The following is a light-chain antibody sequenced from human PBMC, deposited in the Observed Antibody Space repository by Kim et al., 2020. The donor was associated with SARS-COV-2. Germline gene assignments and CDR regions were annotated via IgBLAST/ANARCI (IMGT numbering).Light chain of an antibody. CDR2: QDS. CDR3: QAWDTGAV. J-gene: IGLJ2*01. Sequence: VSVSPGQTATIACSGDRLDSHYVSWYQQRPGQSPVLVMYQDSKRPSGIPDRFSGSNSGDTATLAISGTQPMDEADYFCQAWDTGAVFGGGTQLTVL. CDR1: RLDSHY. V-gene: IGLV3-1*01.